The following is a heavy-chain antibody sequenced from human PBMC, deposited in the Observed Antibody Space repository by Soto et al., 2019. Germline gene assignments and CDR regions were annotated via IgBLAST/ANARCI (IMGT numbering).Heavy chain of an antibody. CDR2: ISYDGSNK. J-gene: IGHJ6*02. CDR1: GFTFSSYA. V-gene: IGHV3-30-3*01. D-gene: IGHD2-2*02. CDR3: ALTLGYCSSTSCYTGGYYYYGMDV. Sequence: QVQLVESGGGVVQPGRSLRLSCAASGFTFSSYAMHWVRQAPGKGLEWVAVISYDGSNKYYADSVKGRFTISRDNSKNTLYLQMNSLRAEDTAVYYCALTLGYCSSTSCYTGGYYYYGMDVWGQGTTVTVSS.